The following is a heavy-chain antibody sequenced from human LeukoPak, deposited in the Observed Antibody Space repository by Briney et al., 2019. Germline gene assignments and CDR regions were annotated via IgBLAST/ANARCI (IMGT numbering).Heavy chain of an antibody. CDR3: ATSGSYPRFDY. CDR1: GGSISSGGYS. D-gene: IGHD1-26*01. CDR2: IYHSGST. J-gene: IGHJ4*02. Sequence: SETLSLTCAVSGGSISSGGYSWSWIRQPPGKGLEWIGYIYHSGSTHYNPSLKSRVTISVDRSKNQFSLKLSSVTAADTAVYYCATSGSYPRFDYWGQGTLVTVSS. V-gene: IGHV4-30-2*01.